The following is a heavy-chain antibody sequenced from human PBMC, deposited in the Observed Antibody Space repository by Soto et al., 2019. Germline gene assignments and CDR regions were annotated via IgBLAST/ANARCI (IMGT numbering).Heavy chain of an antibody. CDR2: VHYSGST. Sequence: PSETLSLTCSVSGGSIRSNIDYWGWIRQPPGKGLEWIATVHYSGSTYYTPSLKNRVTISADTSNNQFSLRLNSVTAADTAVYYCARQHYYDSSGYYTWNWGQGTLVTVS. J-gene: IGHJ4*02. D-gene: IGHD3-22*01. CDR3: ARQHYYDSSGYYTWN. CDR1: GGSIRSNIDY. V-gene: IGHV4-39*01.